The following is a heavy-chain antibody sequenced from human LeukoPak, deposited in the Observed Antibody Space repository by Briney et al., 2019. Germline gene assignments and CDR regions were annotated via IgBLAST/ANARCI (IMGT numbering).Heavy chain of an antibody. CDR3: ARDLEAANTYYFDY. CDR2: IYSAGTT. D-gene: IGHD6-13*01. CDR1: GFTVCSSY. Sequence: PGGSLRLSCAASGFTVCSSYMSWLPQAPGKGLEGCSIIYSAGTTYYTDSVKGRFTISRDNSKNTVYLQVNSLRDEDTAVYYCARDLEAANTYYFDYWGQGTMVTVSS. V-gene: IGHV3-66*01. J-gene: IGHJ4*02.